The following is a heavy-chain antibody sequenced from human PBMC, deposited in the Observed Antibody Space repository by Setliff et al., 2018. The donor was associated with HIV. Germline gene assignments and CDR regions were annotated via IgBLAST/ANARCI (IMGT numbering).Heavy chain of an antibody. J-gene: IGHJ6*03. V-gene: IGHV1-69*04. CDR1: RSTFNSH. CDR2: IIPILGVA. D-gene: IGHD3-3*01. CDR3: VRGVQSPPHYSYYYMDV. Sequence: GASVKVSCKASRSTFNSHINWVRQAPGQGLDWMGRIIPILGVANYAQRFQGKVTITADKSTSTAYMELTSLRFDDTAMYYCVRGVQSPPHYSYYYMDVWGEGTMVTVSS.